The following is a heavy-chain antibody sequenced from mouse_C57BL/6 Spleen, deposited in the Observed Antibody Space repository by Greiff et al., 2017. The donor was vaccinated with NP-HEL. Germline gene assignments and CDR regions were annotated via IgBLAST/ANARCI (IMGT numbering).Heavy chain of an antibody. D-gene: IGHD1-1*01. V-gene: IGHV1-69*01. CDR3: ARRRGNYYGSSYPFDY. CDR1: GYTFTRYW. J-gene: IGHJ2*01. Sequence: QVQLKQSGAELVMPGASVKLSCKASGYTFTRYWMHWVKQRPGQGLEWIGEIDPSDSYTNYNQKFKGKSTLTVDKSSSTAYMQLSSLTSEDSAVYYCARRRGNYYGSSYPFDYWGQGTTLTVSS. CDR2: IDPSDSYT.